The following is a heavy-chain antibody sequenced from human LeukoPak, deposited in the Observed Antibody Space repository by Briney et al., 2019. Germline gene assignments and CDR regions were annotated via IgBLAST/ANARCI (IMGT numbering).Heavy chain of an antibody. CDR1: GFTFSSYW. J-gene: IGHJ4*02. CDR2: IKGDGSDK. D-gene: IGHD3-3*01. V-gene: IGHV3-7*01. CDR3: ARDMEFWSGSDY. Sequence: GGSLGLSCAASGFTFSSYWMSWVRQAPGKGLEWVANIKGDGSDKYYVDSVKGRFTISRDNAKNSLYLQMNSLRAEDTAVYYCARDMEFWSGSDYWGQGTLVTVSS.